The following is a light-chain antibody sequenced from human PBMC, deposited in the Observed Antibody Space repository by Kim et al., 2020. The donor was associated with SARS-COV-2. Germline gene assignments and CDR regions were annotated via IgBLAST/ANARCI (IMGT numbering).Light chain of an antibody. J-gene: IGLJ2*01. Sequence: QSVLTQPPSVSAAPGQKVTISCSGSSSNIGNNYVSWYQQLPGTAPKLLIYDNDKRPSGIPDRFSGSKSGTSATLGITGLQPEDEADYYCGTWDGSLSAAVFGGGTQLTVL. CDR2: DND. V-gene: IGLV1-51*01. CDR3: GTWDGSLSAAV. CDR1: SSNIGNNY.